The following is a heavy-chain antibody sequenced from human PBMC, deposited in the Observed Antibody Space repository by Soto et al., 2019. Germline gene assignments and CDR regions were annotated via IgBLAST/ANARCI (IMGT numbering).Heavy chain of an antibody. CDR1: GGAFRGDN. Sequence: SETLSLTCAVSGGAFRGDNWSWIRQPTGKGLEWIGEINHRGSANYNPSVKSRVTISVDTSKNQFSLKLNSVTAADTAMYYCARGSRVKIPAATGRDYYYHGLDVWAQGTAVT. CDR3: ARGSRVKIPAATGRDYYYHGLDV. J-gene: IGHJ6*02. CDR2: INHRGSA. V-gene: IGHV4-34*01. D-gene: IGHD1-26*01.